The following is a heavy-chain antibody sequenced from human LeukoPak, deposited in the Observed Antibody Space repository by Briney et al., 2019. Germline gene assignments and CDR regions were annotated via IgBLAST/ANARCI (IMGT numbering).Heavy chain of an antibody. Sequence: GGSLRLSCAASGFTFSSYAMSWVRQAPGKGLEWVSAISGSGGSTYYADSVKGRFTISRDNSKNTLYLQMNSLRAEDTAVYYCARGRGRYCSGGSCYRYYYYYSMDVWGKGTTVTVSS. CDR1: GFTFSSYA. CDR2: ISGSGGST. D-gene: IGHD2-15*01. CDR3: ARGRGRYCSGGSCYRYYYYYSMDV. V-gene: IGHV3-23*01. J-gene: IGHJ6*04.